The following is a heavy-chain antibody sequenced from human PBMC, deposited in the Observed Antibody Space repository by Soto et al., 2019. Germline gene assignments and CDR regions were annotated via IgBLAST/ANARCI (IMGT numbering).Heavy chain of an antibody. Sequence: GGSLRLSCSASGFTFSSYAMHWVRQAPGKGLEYVSAISSNGGSTYYADSVKGRFTISRDNSKNTLYLQMSSLRAEDTAVYYCVKEKRLLWFGEEGAHNWFDPWGQGTLVTVSS. J-gene: IGHJ5*02. CDR3: VKEKRLLWFGEEGAHNWFDP. CDR1: GFTFSSYA. D-gene: IGHD3-10*01. V-gene: IGHV3-64D*08. CDR2: ISSNGGST.